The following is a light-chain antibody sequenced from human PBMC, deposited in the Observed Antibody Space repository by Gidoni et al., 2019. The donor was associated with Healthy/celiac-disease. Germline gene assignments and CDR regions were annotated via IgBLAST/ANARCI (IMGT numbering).Light chain of an antibody. CDR3: AAWDDSLNGVV. J-gene: IGLJ2*01. V-gene: IGLV1-44*01. Sequence: QSVLTPPPSASGTPRQGVTISCSGSSSNIGSNTVNWSQQLPGTSPKLLIYSNNQRPSGVPDRFSGSKSGTSASLAISVRQSEDEADYYCAAWDDSLNGVVFGGGTKLTVL. CDR2: SNN. CDR1: SSNIGSNT.